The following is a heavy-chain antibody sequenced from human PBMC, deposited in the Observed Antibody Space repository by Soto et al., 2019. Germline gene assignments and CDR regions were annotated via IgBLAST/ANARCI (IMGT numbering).Heavy chain of an antibody. V-gene: IGHV4-4*02. Sequence: SETLSLTCAVSSGSISSSNWWSWVRQPPGKGLEWIGEIYHSGSTNYNPSLKSRVTISVDKSKNQFSLKLSSVTAADTAMYYCARVLGSGSSPYYYYYMDVWGKGTTVTVSS. J-gene: IGHJ6*03. CDR1: SGSISSSNW. CDR2: IYHSGST. CDR3: ARVLGSGSSPYYYYYMDV. D-gene: IGHD3-10*01.